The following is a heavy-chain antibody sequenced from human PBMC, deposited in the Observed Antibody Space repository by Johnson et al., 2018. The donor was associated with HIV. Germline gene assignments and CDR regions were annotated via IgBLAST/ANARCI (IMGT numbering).Heavy chain of an antibody. Sequence: VHLVESGGGLVQPGGSLRLSCVASGFTVRSNYMSWVRQAPGKGLEWVSVIYSGGRSYYADSVKGRFTISRDNAQNSLYLQMNSLRAEDTAVYYCGRESTGAGTAFDIWGQGTMVTVSS. CDR1: GFTVRSNY. CDR3: GRESTGAGTAFDI. J-gene: IGHJ3*02. CDR2: IYSGGRS. V-gene: IGHV3-66*01. D-gene: IGHD2-8*02.